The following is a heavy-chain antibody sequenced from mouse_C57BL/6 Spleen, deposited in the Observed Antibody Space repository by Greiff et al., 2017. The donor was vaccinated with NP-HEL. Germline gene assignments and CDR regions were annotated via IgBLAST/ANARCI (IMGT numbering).Heavy chain of an antibody. CDR1: GYTFTSYW. Sequence: QVQLQQSGAELVMPGASVKLSCKASGYTFTSYWMHWVKQRPGQGLEWIGEIDPSDSYTNYNQKFKGKSTLTVDKSSSTAYMQLSSLTSEDSAVYYCARVDSAGFYAMDYWGQRTSVTVSS. CDR2: IDPSDSYT. D-gene: IGHD3-2*02. CDR3: ARVDSAGFYAMDY. V-gene: IGHV1-69*01. J-gene: IGHJ4*01.